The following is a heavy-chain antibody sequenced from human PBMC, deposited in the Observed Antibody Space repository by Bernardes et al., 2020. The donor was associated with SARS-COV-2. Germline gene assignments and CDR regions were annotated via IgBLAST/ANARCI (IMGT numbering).Heavy chain of an antibody. Sequence: GGSLRLSCAASGFTFSSYSMNWVRQAPGKGLAWVSSIGTSSSYIYYADSVKGRFTISRDNAKNSLYLQMNSLRDEDTAVYYCASMRQMGDYVVGLDYWGQGTLVTVSS. V-gene: IGHV3-21*01. CDR1: GFTFSSYS. CDR3: ASMRQMGDYVVGLDY. CDR2: IGTSSSYI. D-gene: IGHD4-17*01. J-gene: IGHJ4*02.